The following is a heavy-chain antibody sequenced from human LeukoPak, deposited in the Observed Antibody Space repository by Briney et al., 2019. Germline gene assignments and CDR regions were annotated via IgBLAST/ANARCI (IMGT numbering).Heavy chain of an antibody. V-gene: IGHV4-31*03. CDR2: IYYSGST. CDR3: ARVDEQLLWFGLLQSPLYDY. D-gene: IGHD3-10*01. Sequence: SETLSLTCTVSGGSISSGGYYWSWIRQHPGKGLEWIGYIYYSGSTYYNPSLKSRVTISADTSKNQFSLKLSSVTAADTAVYYCARVDEQLLWFGLLQSPLYDYWDQGTLVTVSS. J-gene: IGHJ4*02. CDR1: GGSISSGGYY.